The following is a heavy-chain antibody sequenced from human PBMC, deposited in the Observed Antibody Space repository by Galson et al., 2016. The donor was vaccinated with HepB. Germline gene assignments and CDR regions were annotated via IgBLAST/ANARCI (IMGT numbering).Heavy chain of an antibody. J-gene: IGHJ6*02. V-gene: IGHV3-33*01. CDR2: IWYSGKSK. CDR3: ARESARSSGWDNFYYHGIDV. CDR1: GFDFRSHG. D-gene: IGHD6-25*01. Sequence: SLRLSCAASGFDFRSHGMHWVRQAPGRGLEWVALIWYSGKSKHYSDSVRGRFTIPRDNSMKTVYLEMNGLGVEDTGRYYCARESARSSGWDNFYYHGIDVWGRGTTVIVSS.